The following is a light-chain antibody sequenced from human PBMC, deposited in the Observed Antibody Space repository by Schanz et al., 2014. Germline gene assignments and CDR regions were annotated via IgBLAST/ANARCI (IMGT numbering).Light chain of an antibody. CDR2: DVS. Sequence: QSALTQPASVSGSPGQSITISCTGTSSDIGGYKYVSWYQQHPGKAPKLMIYDVSNRPSGVSNRFSGSKSGNTASLTISALQAEDEAEYYCSSYTSSSTLVVFGGGTKLTVL. V-gene: IGLV2-14*01. J-gene: IGLJ2*01. CDR3: SSYTSSSTLVV. CDR1: SSDIGGYKY.